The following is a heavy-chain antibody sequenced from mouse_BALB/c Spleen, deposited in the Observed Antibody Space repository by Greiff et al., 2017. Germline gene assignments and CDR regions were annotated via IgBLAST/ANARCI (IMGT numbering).Heavy chain of an antibody. J-gene: IGHJ4*01. V-gene: IGHV1-7*01. Sequence: VQLQQSGAELAKPGASVKMSCKASGYTFTSYWMHWVKQRPGQGLEWIGYINPSTGYTEYNQKFKDKATLTADKSSSTAYMQLSSLTSEDSAVYYCARTHYYGSSPYYAMDYWGQGTSVTVSS. CDR3: ARTHYYGSSPYYAMDY. CDR2: INPSTGYT. CDR1: GYTFTSYW. D-gene: IGHD1-1*01.